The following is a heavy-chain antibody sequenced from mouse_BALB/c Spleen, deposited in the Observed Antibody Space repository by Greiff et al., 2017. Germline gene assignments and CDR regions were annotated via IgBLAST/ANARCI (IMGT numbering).Heavy chain of an antibody. V-gene: IGHV2-2*02. D-gene: IGHD2-2*01. CDR2: IWSGGST. Sequence: QVQLQQSGPGLVQPSQSLSITCTVSGFSLTSYGVHWVRQSPGKGLEWLGVIWSGGSTDYNAAFISRLSISKDNSKSQVFFKMNSLQANDTAIYYCARIWLRYYAMDYWGQGTSVTVSS. J-gene: IGHJ4*01. CDR1: GFSLTSYG. CDR3: ARIWLRYYAMDY.